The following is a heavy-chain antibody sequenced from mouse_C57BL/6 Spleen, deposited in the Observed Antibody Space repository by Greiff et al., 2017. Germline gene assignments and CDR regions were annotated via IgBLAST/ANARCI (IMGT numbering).Heavy chain of an antibody. J-gene: IGHJ2*01. D-gene: IGHD2-4*01. V-gene: IGHV2-2*01. CDR3: ARGTMITTSMDY. CDR1: GFSLTSYG. Sequence: VKLVESGPGLVQPSQSLSITCPVSGFSLTSYGVHWVRQSPGKGLEWLGVIWSGGSTDYNAAFISRLSISKDNSKSQVFFKMNSLQADDTAIYYCARGTMITTSMDYWGQGTTLTVSS. CDR2: IWSGGST.